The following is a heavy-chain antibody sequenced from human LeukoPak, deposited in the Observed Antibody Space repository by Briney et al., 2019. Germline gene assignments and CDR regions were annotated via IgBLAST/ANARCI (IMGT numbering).Heavy chain of an antibody. J-gene: IGHJ4*02. CDR1: GFTLSNYA. V-gene: IGHV3-30-3*02. D-gene: IGHD2-2*01. CDR2: ISTDGKDK. CDR3: AKDQKWGPANYFFVS. Sequence: PGRSLTLSCAASGFTLSNYAMHWVRQAPDKGLGWETVISTDGKDKKYRDSVKGRYAISRDNTKNTLDLQMNSQRAEDTGVYYCAKDQKWGPANYFFVSWGEGTLVTVPS.